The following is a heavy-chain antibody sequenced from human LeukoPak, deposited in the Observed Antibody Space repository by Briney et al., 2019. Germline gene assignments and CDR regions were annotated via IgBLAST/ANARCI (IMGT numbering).Heavy chain of an antibody. CDR3: ARDNSVRDEAWWFNP. D-gene: IGHD5-24*01. CDR2: ISPSGGST. Sequence: PEASVKVSCKAFGYTLTSNYMHWVRQAPGQGPEWMGVISPSGGSTTYAQKFQGRVTLTRDMSTSTDYLELSSLRSEDTAVYYCARDNSVRDEAWWFNPWGQGTLVTVSS. V-gene: IGHV1-46*01. CDR1: GYTLTSNY. J-gene: IGHJ5*02.